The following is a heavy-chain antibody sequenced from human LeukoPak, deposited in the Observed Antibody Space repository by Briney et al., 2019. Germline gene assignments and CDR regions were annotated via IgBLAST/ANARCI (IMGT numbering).Heavy chain of an antibody. CDR3: AKEMATMNAFDI. CDR1: GFTVSSNY. Sequence: GGSLRLSCAASGFTVSSNYMSWVHQAPGKGLEWVSVIYSGGSTDYKDSVKDRFIISRDNSKNTLYLQMNSLRAEDTAVYYCAKEMATMNAFDIWGQGTMVTVSS. D-gene: IGHD5-24*01. J-gene: IGHJ3*02. V-gene: IGHV3-66*01. CDR2: IYSGGST.